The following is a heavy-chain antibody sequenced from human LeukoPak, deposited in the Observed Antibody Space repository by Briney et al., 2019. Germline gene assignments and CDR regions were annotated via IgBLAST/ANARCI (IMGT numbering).Heavy chain of an antibody. CDR2: MNPNSGGT. J-gene: IGHJ4*02. CDR1: GYTFTGYY. D-gene: IGHD3-22*01. CDR3: ARAEAYYYDSSGLED. V-gene: IGHV1-2*02. Sequence: ASVKVSCKASGYTFTGYYMHWVRQAPGQGLEWMGWMNPNSGGTNYAQKFQGRVTMTRDTSISTAYMELSRLRSDDTAVYYCARAEAYYYDSSGLEDWGQGTLVTVSS.